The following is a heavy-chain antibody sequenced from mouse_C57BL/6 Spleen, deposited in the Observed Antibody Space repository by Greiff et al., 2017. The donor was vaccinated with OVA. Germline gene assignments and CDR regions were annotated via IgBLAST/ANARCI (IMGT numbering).Heavy chain of an antibody. V-gene: IGHV5-4*03. CDR2: ISDGGSYS. Sequence: EVNVVESGGGLVKPGGSLKLSCAASGFTFSSYAMSWVRQPPEKRLEWVATISDGGSYSYYPDNVTVRFTISRDKAKNNLYLQLRHLKSEETAMDDCASDSLDYGSSAYYFDYWGQGTTLTVSS. CDR1: GFTFSSYA. D-gene: IGHD1-1*01. CDR3: ASDSLDYGSSAYYFDY. J-gene: IGHJ2*01.